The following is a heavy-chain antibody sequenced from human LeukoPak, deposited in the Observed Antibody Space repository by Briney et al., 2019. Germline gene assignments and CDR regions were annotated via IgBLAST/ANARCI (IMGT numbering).Heavy chain of an antibody. J-gene: IGHJ1*01. CDR1: GFTFSSYA. CDR2: ISCNGGST. D-gene: IGHD6-13*01. V-gene: IGHV3-64D*09. CDR3: VKGSHYSSSWYGAEYFQH. Sequence: GGSLRLSCSASGFTFSSYAMHWVRQAPGKGLEYVSAISCNGGSTYYADSVKGRFTISRDNSKNTLYLQMSSLRAEDTAVYYCVKGSHYSSSWYGAEYFQHWGQGTLVTVSS.